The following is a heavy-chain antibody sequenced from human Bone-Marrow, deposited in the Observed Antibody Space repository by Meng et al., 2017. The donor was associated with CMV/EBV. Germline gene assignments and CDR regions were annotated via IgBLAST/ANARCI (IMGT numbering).Heavy chain of an antibody. D-gene: IGHD1-1*01. Sequence: SETLSLTCAISGDSVSSNSAAWNWIRQSPSRGLEWLGRTYYRSKWYDDYAVSVKSRITINPDTPKNQFSLQLKSVTPEDTAVYYCARVETNNWTFDYWGQGPPVTGSS. V-gene: IGHV6-1*01. CDR1: GDSVSSNSAA. CDR3: ARVETNNWTFDY. CDR2: TYYRSKWYD. J-gene: IGHJ4*02.